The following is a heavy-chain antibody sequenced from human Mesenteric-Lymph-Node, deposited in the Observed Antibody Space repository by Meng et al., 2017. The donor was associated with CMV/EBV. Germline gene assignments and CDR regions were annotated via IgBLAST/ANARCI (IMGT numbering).Heavy chain of an antibody. CDR1: GFTFSTYS. CDR3: AKGPGSSSFYFDY. Sequence: GESLKISCGVSGFTFSTYSMNWVRQAPGKGLEWVSYISSGSSSIYYADPVRGRFIISRDNAKNSLYLQMNSLRVEDTAVYYCAKGPGSSSFYFDYWGQGTLVTVSS. V-gene: IGHV3-48*04. D-gene: IGHD2-2*01. CDR2: ISSGSSSI. J-gene: IGHJ4*02.